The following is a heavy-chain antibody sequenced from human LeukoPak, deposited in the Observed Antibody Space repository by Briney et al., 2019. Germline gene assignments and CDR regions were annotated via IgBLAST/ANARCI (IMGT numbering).Heavy chain of an antibody. V-gene: IGHV3-23*01. CDR3: AKAPVKTCRSAYCCPSDY. CDR1: GFTLSSYA. Sequence: GGSLRLSCAASGFTLSSYAMSWVRQAPGKGLEWVSAISDSGNTYHADSVKGRFTISRDSSKNTLFLQMNRLRHQETDGHYCAKAPVKTCRSAYCCPSDYWGQGTLVTVSS. CDR2: ISDSGNT. D-gene: IGHD2-21*01. J-gene: IGHJ4*02.